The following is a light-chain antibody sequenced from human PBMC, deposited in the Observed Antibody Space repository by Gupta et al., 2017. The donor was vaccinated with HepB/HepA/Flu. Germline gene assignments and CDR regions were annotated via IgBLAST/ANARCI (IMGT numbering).Light chain of an antibody. CDR3: VLYLGSGTWV. Sequence: QTVVTQEPSFSVSPGGTVTLTCGLSSGSVSTNYYPSWYQQTPGQAPRTLIYSTNTRSSGVPDRFSGFILGNKAALTITGAQADDESDYYCVLYLGSGTWVFGGGTKLTVL. CDR2: STN. CDR1: SGSVSTNYY. V-gene: IGLV8-61*01. J-gene: IGLJ3*02.